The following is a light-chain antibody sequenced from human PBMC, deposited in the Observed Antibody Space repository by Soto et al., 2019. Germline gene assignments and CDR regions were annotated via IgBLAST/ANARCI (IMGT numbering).Light chain of an antibody. CDR1: SSNIGRRT. V-gene: IGLV1-44*01. J-gene: IGLJ1*01. Sequence: PPSASVTPGQSVIISCSGSSSNIGRRTVNWYQQLPGAAPKLLIYNNNQRPSGVPDRFSGSKSGTSASLAITGLQSEDEADYYCAAWDDSMTGHVFGSGTKVTVL. CDR2: NNN. CDR3: AAWDDSMTGHV.